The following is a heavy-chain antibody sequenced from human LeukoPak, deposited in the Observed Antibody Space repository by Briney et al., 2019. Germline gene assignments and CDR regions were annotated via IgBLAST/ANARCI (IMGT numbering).Heavy chain of an antibody. CDR2: ISDSGGRT. Sequence: TGGSLRHSCAASGFTFSSYAMSWVRQAPGKGLEWVSGISDSGGRTYYADSVKGRFTISRDNAKNSLYLQMNSLRAEDTAIYYCAREDDWNYEDYWGQGTLVTVSS. J-gene: IGHJ4*02. V-gene: IGHV3-23*01. D-gene: IGHD1-7*01. CDR3: AREDDWNYEDY. CDR1: GFTFSSYA.